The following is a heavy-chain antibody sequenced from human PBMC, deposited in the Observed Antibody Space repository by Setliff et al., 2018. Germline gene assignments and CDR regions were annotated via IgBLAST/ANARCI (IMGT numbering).Heavy chain of an antibody. Sequence: SETLSLTCTVSGDSMSGASIWSWIRQPPGKGLEFMGYVFPNGATKSNPSLKSRVTMSVDTSKNQFSLKLNSVTAADTAVYYCARDRTYYGSGTYTRYFDYWGQGTLVTVSS. CDR1: GDSMSGAS. J-gene: IGHJ4*02. CDR2: VFPNGAT. CDR3: ARDRTYYGSGTYTRYFDY. V-gene: IGHV4-59*01. D-gene: IGHD3-10*01.